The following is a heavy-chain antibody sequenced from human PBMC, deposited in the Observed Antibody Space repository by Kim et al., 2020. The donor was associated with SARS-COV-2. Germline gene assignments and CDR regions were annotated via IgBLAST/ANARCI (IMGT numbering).Heavy chain of an antibody. V-gene: IGHV3-7*01. Sequence: GGSLRLSCVVSGFTLNGYWMNWVRQAPGKGLELVATINQDGSETRSVDSVKGRFTISRDNAKNSLYLQMNSLRVEDTAVYFCARPTNYLREIDYWGWGT. CDR2: INQDGSET. J-gene: IGHJ4*02. D-gene: IGHD2-8*01. CDR1: GFTLNGYW. CDR3: ARPTNYLREIDY.